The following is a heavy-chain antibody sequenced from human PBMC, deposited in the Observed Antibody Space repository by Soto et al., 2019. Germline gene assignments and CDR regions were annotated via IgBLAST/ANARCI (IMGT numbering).Heavy chain of an antibody. CDR2: IIPILGIA. CDR1: GGTFSSYT. D-gene: IGHD6-19*01. CDR3: ARGGNSSGWPQYYFDY. Sequence: ASVKVSCKASGGTFSSYTISWVRQAPGQGLEWMGRIIPILGIANYAQKFQGRVTITADKSTSTAYMELSSLRSEDTAVYYCARGGNSSGWPQYYFDYWGQGTLVTVS. V-gene: IGHV1-69*02. J-gene: IGHJ4*02.